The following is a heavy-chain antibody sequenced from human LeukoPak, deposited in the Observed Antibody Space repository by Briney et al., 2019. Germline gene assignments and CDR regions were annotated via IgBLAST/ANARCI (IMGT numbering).Heavy chain of an antibody. J-gene: IGHJ4*02. CDR3: ARGLYSGWYVY. Sequence: ASVKVSCKASGYTFTGYFMHWVRQAPGQGLEWMGWINPNSGGTNYAQKFQGRVTMTRDTSISTVYMELSSLRSEDTAVYYCARGLYSGWYVYWGQGTLVTVSS. V-gene: IGHV1-2*02. D-gene: IGHD6-19*01. CDR2: INPNSGGT. CDR1: GYTFTGYF.